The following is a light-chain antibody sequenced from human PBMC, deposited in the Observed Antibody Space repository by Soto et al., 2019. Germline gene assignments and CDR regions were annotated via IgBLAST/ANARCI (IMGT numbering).Light chain of an antibody. CDR1: SSDVGGYNY. CDR3: CSYGDSRVL. Sequence: QSALTQPRSVSGSPGQSVTISCTGTSSDVGGYNYVSWYQQHPGKAPKLMIYDVSKRPSGVPDRFSGSKSGNTAPLTISGLQAEDEADYYCCSYGDSRVLFGGGTKLTVL. CDR2: DVS. J-gene: IGLJ2*01. V-gene: IGLV2-11*01.